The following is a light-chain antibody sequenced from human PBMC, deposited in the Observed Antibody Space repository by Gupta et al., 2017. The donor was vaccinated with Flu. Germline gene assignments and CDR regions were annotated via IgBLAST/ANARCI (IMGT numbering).Light chain of an antibody. CDR2: DAS. CDR1: QSVSSY. Sequence: EIVLTQSSATLSLSPGERATLSCRASQSVSSYLAWYQQKPGQAPRLLIYDASNRATGIPARFSGSGSGTDFTLTISSLEPEDFAVYYCQQRSNWPPGWTFGQGTKVEIK. V-gene: IGKV3-11*01. J-gene: IGKJ1*01. CDR3: QQRSNWPPGWT.